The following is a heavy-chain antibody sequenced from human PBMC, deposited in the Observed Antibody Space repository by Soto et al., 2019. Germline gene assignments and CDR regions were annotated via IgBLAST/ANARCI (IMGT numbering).Heavy chain of an antibody. Sequence: QVQLQESGPGLVRPSGTLSLTCAVSGGSISDNNWWSWVRQPPGKGLEWIGEIYRSGTANYNPSLHSRVTISMDKSKNQISLHLYSMSAADSAVYYCARHIGVPGTRGFDYWGQGTLVTVSS. CDR3: ARHIGVPGTRGFDY. V-gene: IGHV4-4*02. CDR2: IYRSGTA. D-gene: IGHD2-21*01. J-gene: IGHJ4*02. CDR1: GGSISDNNW.